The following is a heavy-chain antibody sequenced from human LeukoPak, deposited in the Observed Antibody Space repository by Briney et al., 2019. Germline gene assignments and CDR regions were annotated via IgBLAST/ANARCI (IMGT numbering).Heavy chain of an antibody. CDR1: GGSLSSYY. D-gene: IGHD4-17*01. J-gene: IGHJ4*02. Sequence: SETLSLTCTVSGGSLSSYYWSWIRQSPGKGLEWIGSIYYSGSTNYNPSLKSRVTMSVDTSKNQFSLKLSSVTAADTAVYYCAARARDSDYGDYESLDYWGQGTLVTVSS. CDR2: IYYSGST. CDR3: AARARDSDYGDYESLDY. V-gene: IGHV4-59*12.